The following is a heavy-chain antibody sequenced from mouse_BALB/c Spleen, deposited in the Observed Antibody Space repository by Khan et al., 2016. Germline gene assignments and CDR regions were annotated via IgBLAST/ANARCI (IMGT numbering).Heavy chain of an antibody. CDR2: IYPDSSSI. Sequence: EVKLLESGGGLVQPGGSLKLSCAASGFDFSRYWMSWVRQAPGKGLEWIGEIYPDSSSINYTPSLKDKFIISRDNAKNTLYLQMSKVRSEDTALYYCANTLSYGYGGWFAYWGQGTLVTVSA. CDR3: ANTLSYGYGGWFAY. J-gene: IGHJ3*01. D-gene: IGHD1-2*01. CDR1: GFDFSRYW. V-gene: IGHV4-1*02.